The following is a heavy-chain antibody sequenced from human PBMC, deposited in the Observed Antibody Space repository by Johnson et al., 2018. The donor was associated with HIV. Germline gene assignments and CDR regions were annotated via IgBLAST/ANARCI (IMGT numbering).Heavy chain of an antibody. V-gene: IGHV3-30-3*01. Sequence: QVQLVESGGVVVQPGGSLRLSCAASGFTFDDYTMHWVRQAPGKGLEWVAVISYDGSNKYYADSVKGRFTISRDNSKNTLYLQMNSLRAEDTAVYYCATALILDAFDIWGQGTMVTVSS. D-gene: IGHD2-21*01. J-gene: IGHJ3*02. CDR1: GFTFDDYT. CDR3: ATALILDAFDI. CDR2: ISYDGSNK.